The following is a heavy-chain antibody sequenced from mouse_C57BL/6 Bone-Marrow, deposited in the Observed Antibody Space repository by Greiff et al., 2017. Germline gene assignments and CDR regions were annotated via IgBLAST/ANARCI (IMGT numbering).Heavy chain of an antibody. J-gene: IGHJ1*03. Sequence: EVQLQQSGAELVRPGASVKLSCTASGFNIKDDYMHWVKQRPEQGLEWIGWIDPENGDTEYASKFQGKATITADTSSNTAYLQLSSLTSEDTAVYYCTLYYYGSTPDVWGTGTTVTVSP. CDR1: GFNIKDDY. CDR2: IDPENGDT. V-gene: IGHV14-4*01. D-gene: IGHD1-1*01. CDR3: TLYYYGSTPDV.